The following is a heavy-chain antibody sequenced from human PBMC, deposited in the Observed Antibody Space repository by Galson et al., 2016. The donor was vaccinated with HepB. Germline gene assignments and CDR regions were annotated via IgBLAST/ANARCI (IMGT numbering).Heavy chain of an antibody. CDR2: IWFDGRDA. CDR1: GFTFSRFG. J-gene: IGHJ4*02. CDR3: ARDLWGDCRTTTCSHLDS. Sequence: SLRLSCAASGFTFSRFGMHWVRQAPGKGLASVAVIWFDGRDAYYGDSGKGRFTISKDNSNNMLYLQMNSLRVEDTAVYYCARDLWGDCRTTTCSHLDSWGQGTLVTVSS. V-gene: IGHV3-33*01. D-gene: IGHD1-14*01.